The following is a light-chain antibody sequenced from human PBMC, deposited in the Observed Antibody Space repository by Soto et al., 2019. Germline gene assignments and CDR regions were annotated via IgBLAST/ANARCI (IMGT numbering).Light chain of an antibody. CDR2: NNN. CDR3: AAWDDSLIGYV. CDR1: SSNIGSNT. V-gene: IGLV1-44*01. Sequence: QSALTQPPSTSGTPRQRVTISCSGSSSNIGSNTVSWCQQLPGTAPKPLIYNNNQRPSGVPDRFSGSKSGTSASLAISGLQSEDEADYYCAAWDDSLIGYVFGTGTKVTVL. J-gene: IGLJ1*01.